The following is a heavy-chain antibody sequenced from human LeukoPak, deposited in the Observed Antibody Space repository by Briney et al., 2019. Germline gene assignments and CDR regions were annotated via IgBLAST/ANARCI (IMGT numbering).Heavy chain of an antibody. J-gene: IGHJ4*02. CDR2: ISGSGGST. D-gene: IGHD5-18*01. CDR1: GFTFSSYG. CDR3: AKARYSYGRDFDY. V-gene: IGHV3-23*01. Sequence: GGSLRLSCAASGFTFSSYGMSWVRQAPGEGLEWVSAISGSGGSTYYADSVKGRFTISRDNSKNTLYLQMNSLRAEDTAVYYCAKARYSYGRDFDYWGQGTLVTVSS.